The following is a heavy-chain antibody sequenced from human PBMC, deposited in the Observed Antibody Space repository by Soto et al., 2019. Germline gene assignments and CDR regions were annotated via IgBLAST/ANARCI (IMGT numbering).Heavy chain of an antibody. V-gene: IGHV4-59*01. CDR1: GGSISSYY. D-gene: IGHD3-10*01. Sequence: SETLSLTCTVSGGSISSYYWSWIRQPPGKGLEWIGYIYYSGSTNYNPSLKSRVTISVDTSKNQFSLKLSSVTAADTDGYYCARVWGGAFDIWGQGTMVTVSS. CDR2: IYYSGST. CDR3: ARVWGGAFDI. J-gene: IGHJ3*02.